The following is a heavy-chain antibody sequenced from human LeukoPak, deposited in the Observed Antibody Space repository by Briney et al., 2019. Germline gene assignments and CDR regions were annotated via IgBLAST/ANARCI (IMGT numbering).Heavy chain of an antibody. V-gene: IGHV3-21*01. D-gene: IGHD2-15*01. CDR3: ARGADGVSSNSRGWFDP. CDR2: ISTSGSYI. J-gene: IGHJ5*02. CDR1: GFTFNRYN. Sequence: GGSLRLSCAASGFTFNRYNMNWVRRAPGKGLELVSSISTSGSYIYYADSVRGRFTISRDNAKNSLYLQMNSLRAEDTAVYSCARGADGVSSNSRGWFDPWGQGTLVTVSS.